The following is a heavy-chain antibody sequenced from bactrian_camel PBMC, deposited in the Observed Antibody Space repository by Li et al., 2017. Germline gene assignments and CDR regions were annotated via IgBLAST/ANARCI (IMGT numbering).Heavy chain of an antibody. J-gene: IGHJ4*01. CDR3: AADRRLLPSSSPRREYDY. D-gene: IGHD2*01. V-gene: IGHV3S6*01. CDR1: GGTISTDC. Sequence: QVQLVESGGGSVQPGGSLTLSCAASGGTISTDCVGRFRQASGKRREGIVAVDSDGTTTYGDSVKGRFTISRDNAKNTLYLQMNSLKPEDTAEYYCAADRRLLPSSSPRREYDYWGQGTQVTVS. CDR2: VDSDGTTT.